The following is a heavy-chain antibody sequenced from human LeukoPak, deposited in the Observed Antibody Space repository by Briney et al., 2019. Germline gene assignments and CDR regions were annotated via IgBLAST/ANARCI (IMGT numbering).Heavy chain of an antibody. V-gene: IGHV4-61*01. CDR3: ARVLRGYSGYDYYFDY. D-gene: IGHD5-12*01. J-gene: IGHJ4*02. CDR1: GGSVSSGSYY. CDR2: IYYSGST. Sequence: SETLSLTCTVSGGSVSSGSYYWSWIRQPPGKGLEWIGYIYYSGSTNYNPSLKSRVTISVDTSKNQFSLKLSSVTAADTAVYYCARVLRGYSGYDYYFDYWGPGTLVTVSS.